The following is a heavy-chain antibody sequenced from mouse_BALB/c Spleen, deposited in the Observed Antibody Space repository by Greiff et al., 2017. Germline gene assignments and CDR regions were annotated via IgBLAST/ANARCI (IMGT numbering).Heavy chain of an antibody. D-gene: IGHD2-4*01. CDR1: GFNIKDTY. V-gene: IGHV14-3*02. Sequence: VQLKESGAELVKPGASVKLSCTASGFNIKDTYMHWVKQRPEQGLEWIGRIDPANGNTKYDPKFQGKATITAETSSNTAYLQLSSLTSEDTAVYYCARGYDYGFAYWGQGTLVTVSA. CDR3: ARGYDYGFAY. CDR2: IDPANGNT. J-gene: IGHJ3*01.